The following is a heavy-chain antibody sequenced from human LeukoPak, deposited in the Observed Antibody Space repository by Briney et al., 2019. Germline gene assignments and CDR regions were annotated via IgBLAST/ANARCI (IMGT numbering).Heavy chain of an antibody. CDR2: ISWNSGSI. V-gene: IGHV3-9*01. D-gene: IGHD5-24*01. J-gene: IGHJ4*02. CDR1: GFTFDDYA. CDR3: ARGRDGSWFDY. Sequence: GGSLRLSCAASGFTFDDYAMHWVRQAPGKGLEWVSGISWNSGSIGYADSVKGRFTISRDYTENTLFLHMNSLRAEDTAVYYCARGRDGSWFDYWGQGTLVTVSS.